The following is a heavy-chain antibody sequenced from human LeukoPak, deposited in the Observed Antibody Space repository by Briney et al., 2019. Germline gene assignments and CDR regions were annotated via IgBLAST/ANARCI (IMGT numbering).Heavy chain of an antibody. Sequence: SETLSLTCTVSGGSFTDYFWGWIRQPPGKGLEWIGSIYYSGRTFYNPSLKNRVSISLDTSNGHFSLNLDSVTAADTAVYFCTRDRAHGTQDYWGQGTLVTVS. D-gene: IGHD1-26*01. CDR2: IYYSGRT. V-gene: IGHV4-39*07. J-gene: IGHJ4*02. CDR1: GGSFTDYF. CDR3: TRDRAHGTQDY.